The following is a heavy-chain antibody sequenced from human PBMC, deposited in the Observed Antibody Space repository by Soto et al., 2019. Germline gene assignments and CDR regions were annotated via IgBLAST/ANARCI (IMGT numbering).Heavy chain of an antibody. Sequence: QVHLQESGPGLVKPSQTLSLTCTVSGGSISDYWSWVRQHPGKGLEWIGYIYNSGTTYYNPSLKSRLTTAGDTSTNQFSLPRSTVTAADTAVYYCARGNLDYVTGMDVWGQGTTVTVSS. V-gene: IGHV4-31*03. CDR3: ARGNLDYVTGMDV. CDR1: GGSISDY. J-gene: IGHJ6*02. D-gene: IGHD4-17*01. CDR2: IYNSGTT.